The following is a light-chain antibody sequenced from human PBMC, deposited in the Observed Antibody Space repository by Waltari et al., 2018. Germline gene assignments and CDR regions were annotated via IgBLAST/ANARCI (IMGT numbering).Light chain of an antibody. Sequence: SALTQPRSVSGSPGPSVTIPCTGTRSDAGGFTSVSWYQQPPGKAPKLTIYDVSKRPSRVPDRFSGSKSGNTASLTISGLQAEDEAEYYCCSYAGSYTFGLFGGGTKLTVL. CDR1: RSDAGGFTS. J-gene: IGLJ2*01. V-gene: IGLV2-11*01. CDR2: DVS. CDR3: CSYAGSYTFGL.